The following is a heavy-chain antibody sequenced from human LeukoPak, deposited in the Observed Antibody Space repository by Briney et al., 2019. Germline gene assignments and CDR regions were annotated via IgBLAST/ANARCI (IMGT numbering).Heavy chain of an antibody. CDR2: ISSSRSYI. CDR3: ASGPSSGYNY. D-gene: IGHD3-22*01. V-gene: IGHV3-21*01. J-gene: IGHJ4*02. Sequence: GGSLRLSCAASGFTFSTSSLNWVRQAPGKGLEWVSSISSSRSYIYYADSVKGRFTISRDNAKNSLYLQMNSLRAEDTAVYYCASGPSSGYNYWGQGTLVTVSS. CDR1: GFTFSTSS.